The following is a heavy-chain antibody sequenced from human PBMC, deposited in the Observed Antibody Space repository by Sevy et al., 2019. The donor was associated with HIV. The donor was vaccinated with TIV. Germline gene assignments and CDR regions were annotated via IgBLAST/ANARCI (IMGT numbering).Heavy chain of an antibody. CDR2: ISYDGSNK. D-gene: IGHD3-22*01. CDR1: GFTFSSYA. J-gene: IGHJ4*02. V-gene: IGHV3-30*04. CDR3: ARESGNYYDSSGPYFDY. Sequence: GGSLRLSCAASGFTFSSYAMHWVRQAPDKGLEWVAVISYDGSNKYYADSVKGRFTISRDNSKNTLYLQMNSLRAEDTAVYYCARESGNYYDSSGPYFDYWGQGTLVTVSS.